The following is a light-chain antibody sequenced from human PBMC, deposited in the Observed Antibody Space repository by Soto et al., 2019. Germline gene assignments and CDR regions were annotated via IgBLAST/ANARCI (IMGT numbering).Light chain of an antibody. CDR3: QQRSNWPPLT. Sequence: EIVLTQSPATLSLSPGERATLSCRASQSISIYLAWYQQKPGQAPRLLIYDAVNRASSIPARFSGSGSGTDFTLTISSLEPEDFAVYYCQQRSNWPPLTFGGGTKVEIK. V-gene: IGKV3-11*01. CDR2: DAV. J-gene: IGKJ4*01. CDR1: QSISIY.